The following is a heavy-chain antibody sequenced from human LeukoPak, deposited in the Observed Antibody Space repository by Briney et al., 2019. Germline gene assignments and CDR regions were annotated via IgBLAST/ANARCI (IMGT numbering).Heavy chain of an antibody. V-gene: IGHV3-66*02. CDR1: GFTVSSNY. J-gene: IGHJ4*02. Sequence: GGSLRLSCAACGFTVSSNYMSWVRQAPGKGLEWVSVIYSGGSTYYADSVKGRFTISRDNSKNTLYLQMNSLRAEDTAVYYCARGCSGGSCLVYYWGQGTLVTVSS. CDR3: ARGCSGGSCLVYY. D-gene: IGHD2-15*01. CDR2: IYSGGST.